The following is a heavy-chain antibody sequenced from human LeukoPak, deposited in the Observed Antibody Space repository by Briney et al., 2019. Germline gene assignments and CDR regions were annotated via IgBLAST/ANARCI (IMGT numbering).Heavy chain of an antibody. J-gene: IGHJ4*02. CDR3: AKSGGSGLIDY. V-gene: IGHV4-34*01. D-gene: IGHD1-26*01. CDR1: GGSFSGYY. CDR2: INHSGST. Sequence: SETLSLACAVYGGSFSGYYWSWIRQPPGKGLEWIGEINHSGSTNYNPSLKSRVTISVDTSKNQFSLKLSSVTAADTAVYYCAKSGGSGLIDYWGQGTLVTVSS.